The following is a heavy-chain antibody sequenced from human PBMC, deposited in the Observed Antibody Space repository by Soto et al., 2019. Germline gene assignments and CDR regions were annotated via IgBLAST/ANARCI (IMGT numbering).Heavy chain of an antibody. J-gene: IGHJ5*02. Sequence: GSLRLSCAVSGFTVSSNYMSWVRQAPGKGLEWVSVLYSGGTTYYADSVKGRFTISRDNSKNTFYLQMNSLRAEDTAVYYCARGSLSNPFDPWGQGTLVTVSS. V-gene: IGHV3-66*01. CDR1: GFTVSSNY. CDR3: ARGSLSNPFDP. CDR2: LYSGGTT. D-gene: IGHD4-4*01.